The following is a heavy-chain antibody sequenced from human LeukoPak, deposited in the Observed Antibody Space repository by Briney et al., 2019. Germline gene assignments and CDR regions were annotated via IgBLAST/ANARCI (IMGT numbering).Heavy chain of an antibody. Sequence: SETLSLTCTVSGYSISSGYYWGWIRQTPGKGLEWIGYIYASGSTTYNPSLKSRVTISIDTSKNQFSLKLSSVTAADTAVYYCARRATMLAGGYFDYWGQGTLVSVSS. D-gene: IGHD5-12*01. V-gene: IGHV4-38-2*02. CDR2: IYASGST. CDR3: ARRATMLAGGYFDY. CDR1: GYSISSGYY. J-gene: IGHJ4*02.